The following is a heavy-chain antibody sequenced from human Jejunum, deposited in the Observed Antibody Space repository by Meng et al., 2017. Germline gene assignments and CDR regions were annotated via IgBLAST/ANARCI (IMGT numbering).Heavy chain of an antibody. CDR3: ATDVYGDGLAYLGH. V-gene: IGHV4-61*02. CDR1: GDGISSGGPY. Sequence: QLQLKSPGPVRAAPSQAAALTCFCSGDGISSGGPYCSWIRQPAGTGLECIGRSSARGSTIYSPALTSRVTMSIETTNNHFSIRLNTVTAADSAVYYCATDVYGDGLAYLGHWGQGSLVTVSS. CDR2: SSARGST. D-gene: IGHD4-17*01. J-gene: IGHJ4*02.